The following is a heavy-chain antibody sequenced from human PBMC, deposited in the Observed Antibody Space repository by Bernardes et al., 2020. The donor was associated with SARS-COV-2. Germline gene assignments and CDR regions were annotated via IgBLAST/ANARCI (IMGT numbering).Heavy chain of an antibody. CDR3: AAGMKGTLVVEAVQSDYYGLYI. D-gene: IGHD2-15*01. CDR2: IVVGVENS. Sequence: SVKVSCKASGFPFSHSAVQWVRQARGQRLEWLGWIVVGVENSVIAAQFHDRVTITTDMTTNTAYMELSGLRSEDTAVYYCAAGMKGTLVVEAVQSDYYGLYIWGQGTTVTVS. J-gene: IGHJ6*02. V-gene: IGHV1-58*01. CDR1: GFPFSHSA.